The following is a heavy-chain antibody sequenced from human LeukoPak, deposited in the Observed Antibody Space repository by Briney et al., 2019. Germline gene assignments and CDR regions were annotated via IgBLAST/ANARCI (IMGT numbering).Heavy chain of an antibody. Sequence: GGSLRLSCAASGFTFSTYAMHWVRQAPGKGLEYVSAISSNGGTTYYARSVKGRFTISRDNSKNTLYLQMGSLRAEDMAVYYCARERYSYGCDYWGQGTLVTVSS. V-gene: IGHV3-64*01. J-gene: IGHJ4*02. CDR1: GFTFSTYA. CDR3: ARERYSYGCDY. CDR2: ISSNGGTT. D-gene: IGHD5-18*01.